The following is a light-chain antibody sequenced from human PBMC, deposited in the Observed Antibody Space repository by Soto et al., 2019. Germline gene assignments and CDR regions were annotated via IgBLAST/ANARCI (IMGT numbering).Light chain of an antibody. V-gene: IGLV2-14*01. CDR1: SSDVGAYGY. CDR3: SSYTTSSTVV. Sequence: QSALTQPASVSGSPGQSITISCTGTSSDVGAYGYVSWYQQHPGKAPKLMIYEVSYRPSGVSNRFSGSKSGNAASLTISRLQAEDEADYYCSSYTTSSTVVFGGGTKLTVL. CDR2: EVS. J-gene: IGLJ2*01.